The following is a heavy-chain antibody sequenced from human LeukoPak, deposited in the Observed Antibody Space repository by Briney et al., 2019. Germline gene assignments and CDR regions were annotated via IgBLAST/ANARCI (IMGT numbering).Heavy chain of an antibody. CDR3: AKGLQWELPFDY. D-gene: IGHD1-26*01. Sequence: GGSLRLSCAASGFTFSSYAMSWVRQAPGKGLEWLSSISGSGSSTYYADSVKGRFTISRDNSKNTLYVQMSSLRAEDTAVYSCAKGLQWELPFDYWGQGTLVTVSS. CDR1: GFTFSSYA. CDR2: ISGSGSST. V-gene: IGHV3-23*01. J-gene: IGHJ4*02.